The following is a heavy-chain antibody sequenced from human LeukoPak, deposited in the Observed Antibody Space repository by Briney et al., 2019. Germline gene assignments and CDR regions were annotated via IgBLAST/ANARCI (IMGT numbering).Heavy chain of an antibody. V-gene: IGHV3-48*01. D-gene: IGHD3-22*01. CDR3: ARDVSGYYEYYFDY. CDR1: GFTFSSYS. J-gene: IGHJ4*02. CDR2: ISSSSSTI. Sequence: PGGSLRLSCAASGFTFSSYSMNWVRQAPGKGLEWGSYISSSSSTIYYADSVKGRFTISRDNAENSLYLQMNSLRAEDTAVYYCARDVSGYYEYYFDYWGQGTLVTVSS.